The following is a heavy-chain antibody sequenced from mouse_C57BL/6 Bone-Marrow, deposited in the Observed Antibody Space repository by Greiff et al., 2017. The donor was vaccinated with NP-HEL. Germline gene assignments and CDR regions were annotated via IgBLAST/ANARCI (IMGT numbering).Heavy chain of an antibody. CDR2: ISNGGGST. Sequence: EVKVEESGGGLVQPGGSLKLSCAASGFTFSDYYMYWVRQTPEKRLEWVAYISNGGGSTYYPDTVKGRFTISRDNAKNTLYLQMSRLKSEDTAMYYCARGTTVVADYWGQGTTLTVSS. J-gene: IGHJ2*01. CDR3: ARGTTVVADY. D-gene: IGHD1-1*01. V-gene: IGHV5-12*01. CDR1: GFTFSDYY.